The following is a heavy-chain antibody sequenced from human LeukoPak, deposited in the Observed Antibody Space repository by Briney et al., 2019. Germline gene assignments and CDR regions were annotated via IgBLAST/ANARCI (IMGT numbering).Heavy chain of an antibody. Sequence: AAVKVSCKASGGTFSSYAISWVRQAPGQGLEWMGGFIPIFGTANYAQKFQGRVTITTDESTSSAYMELSSLRSEDTAVYYCARASTYSGSYPDYYYYMDVWGKGTTVTVSS. CDR1: GGTFSSYA. D-gene: IGHD1-26*01. V-gene: IGHV1-69*05. CDR3: ARASTYSGSYPDYYYYMDV. J-gene: IGHJ6*03. CDR2: FIPIFGTA.